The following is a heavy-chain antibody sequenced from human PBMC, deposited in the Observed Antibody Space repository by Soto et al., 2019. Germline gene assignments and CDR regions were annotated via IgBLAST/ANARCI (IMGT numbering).Heavy chain of an antibody. V-gene: IGHV3-23*01. J-gene: IGHJ6*02. CDR1: GFTFSSYA. CDR3: AKPPYSSSSYYYYGMDV. D-gene: IGHD6-6*01. Sequence: EVQLLESGGGLVQPGGSLRLSCAASGFTFSSYAMTWVSQAPGKGLEWVSAISGSGGTTYHADSVKGRFTISRDNSKNTLYLQMNSLRVEDAAVYYCAKPPYSSSSYYYYGMDVWGQGTTVTVSS. CDR2: ISGSGGTT.